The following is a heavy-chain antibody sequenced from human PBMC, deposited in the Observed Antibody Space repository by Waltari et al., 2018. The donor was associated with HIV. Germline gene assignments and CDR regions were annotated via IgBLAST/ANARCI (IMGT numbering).Heavy chain of an antibody. V-gene: IGHV3-9*01. J-gene: IGHJ2*01. CDR3: VKDMGRGGARGFWYFDL. CDR1: GFTFDDYA. CDR2: ITWNSVHI. D-gene: IGHD1-26*01. Sequence: EVQLVESGGGLVQAGRPLRLSCAASGFTFDDYAMHWVRQTPGKGVEWVSGITWNSVHIDYADSVNGRFTISRDNSKNSLYLQMSNLRPDDTAFYYCVKDMGRGGARGFWYFDLWGRGTLVTVSS.